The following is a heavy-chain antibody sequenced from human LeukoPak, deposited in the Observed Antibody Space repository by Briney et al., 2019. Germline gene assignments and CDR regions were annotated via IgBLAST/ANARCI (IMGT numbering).Heavy chain of an antibody. CDR1: GFAFSDYY. CDR3: AKGSGWGYCSGGSCCFNY. Sequence: GGSLRLSCAASGFAFSDYYMTWIRQAPGKGLEWVSAISGSGGSTYYADSVKGRFTISRDNSKNTLYLQMNSLRAEDTAVYYCAKGSGWGYCSGGSCCFNYWGQGTLVTVSS. D-gene: IGHD2-15*01. J-gene: IGHJ4*02. CDR2: ISGSGGST. V-gene: IGHV3-23*01.